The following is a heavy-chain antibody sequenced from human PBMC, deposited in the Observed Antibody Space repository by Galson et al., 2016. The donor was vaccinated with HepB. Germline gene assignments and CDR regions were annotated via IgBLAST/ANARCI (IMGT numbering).Heavy chain of an antibody. V-gene: IGHV3-53*01. D-gene: IGHD4-23*01. CDR3: AGYGGNSV. CDR1: GFTVSDNH. CDR2: IFGRGNT. Sequence: SLRLSCAAAGFTVSDNHVTWIRQAPGKGLECVSVIFGRGNTYYADSVEARFTIIGDNDRNTAYHQMNSLRTEDTAVYYCAGYGGNSVWGQGTLVTVSS. J-gene: IGHJ4*02.